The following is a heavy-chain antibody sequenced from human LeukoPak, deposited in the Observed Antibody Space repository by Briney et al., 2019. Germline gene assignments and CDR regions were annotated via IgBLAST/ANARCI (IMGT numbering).Heavy chain of an antibody. J-gene: IGHJ4*02. CDR1: GGTFSSYA. Sequence: ASVKVSCKASGGTFSSYAISWVRQAPGQGLEWMGRIIPILGIANYAQKFQGRVTITADKSTSTAYMELSSLRSEDTAVYYCARGEAPLRPFDYWGQGTLVTVSS. V-gene: IGHV1-69*04. CDR3: ARGEAPLRPFDY. CDR2: IIPILGIA. D-gene: IGHD4-17*01.